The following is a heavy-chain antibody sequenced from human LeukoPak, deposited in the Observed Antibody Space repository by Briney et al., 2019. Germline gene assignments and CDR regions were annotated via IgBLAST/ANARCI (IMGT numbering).Heavy chain of an antibody. CDR3: ARGEFDGGVYFDY. Sequence: PSETLSLTCTVSGDSISSGDYYWSWIRQPAGKGLEWIGRISSSGSTNYNPSLKSRVTISVDTSKNQFSLKLSSVTAADTAVYYCARGEFDGGVYFDYWGQGTLVTVSS. CDR1: GDSISSGDYY. J-gene: IGHJ4*02. CDR2: ISSSGST. V-gene: IGHV4-61*02. D-gene: IGHD3-16*01.